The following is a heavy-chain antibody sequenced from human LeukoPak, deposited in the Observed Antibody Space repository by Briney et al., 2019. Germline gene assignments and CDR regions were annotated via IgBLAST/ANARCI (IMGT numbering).Heavy chain of an antibody. CDR3: ARVRATGAHDC. J-gene: IGHJ4*02. Sequence: PSETLSLTCAVYGGSFSGYYWSWIRQPPGKGLESIGEINHSGSTNYNPSLKSRVTISVDTSKNQFSLKLSSVTAADTAVYYCARVRATGAHDCWGQGTLVTVSS. D-gene: IGHD7-27*01. CDR2: INHSGST. CDR1: GGSFSGYY. V-gene: IGHV4-34*01.